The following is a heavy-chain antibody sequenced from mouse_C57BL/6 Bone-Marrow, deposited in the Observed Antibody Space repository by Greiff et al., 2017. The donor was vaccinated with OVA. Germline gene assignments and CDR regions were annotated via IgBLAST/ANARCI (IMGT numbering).Heavy chain of an antibody. D-gene: IGHD2-3*01. Sequence: QVQLQQPGAELVKPGASVKLSCKASSYTFTSYWMHWVKQRPGQGLEWIGMIHPNSGSTNYNEKFKSKATLTVDKSSSTAYMQLSSLTSEDSAVYYCARDDGYSYYAMDYWGQGTSVTVSS. CDR1: SYTFTSYW. V-gene: IGHV1-64*01. CDR3: ARDDGYSYYAMDY. CDR2: IHPNSGST. J-gene: IGHJ4*01.